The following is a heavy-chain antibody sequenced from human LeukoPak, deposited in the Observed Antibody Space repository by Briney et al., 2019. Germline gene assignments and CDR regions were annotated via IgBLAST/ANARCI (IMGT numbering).Heavy chain of an antibody. CDR1: GFTFSSYE. CDR3: ARQLRGGAFDI. V-gene: IGHV3-48*03. D-gene: IGHD3-10*01. J-gene: IGHJ3*02. Sequence: GGSLRLSCAASGFTFSSYEMNWVRQAPGKGLEWVSYISSSGSTIYYADSVKGRFTISRDNAKNSLYLQMNSLRVEDTAVYYCARQLRGGAFDIWGQGTMVTVSS. CDR2: ISSSGSTI.